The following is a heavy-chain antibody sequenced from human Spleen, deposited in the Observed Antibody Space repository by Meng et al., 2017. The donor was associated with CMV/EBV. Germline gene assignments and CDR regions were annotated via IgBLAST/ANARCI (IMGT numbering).Heavy chain of an antibody. CDR3: ARRIAARGGGFDY. D-gene: IGHD6-6*01. CDR2: IYYSGST. V-gene: IGHV4-39*01. J-gene: IGHJ4*02. Sequence: GSGVSISSISYFWGWIRQPPGKGLDWIGSIYYSGSTYYTPSLKSRVTISVDTSKNQFSLKLSSVTAADTAVYYCARRIAARGGGFDYWGQGTLVTVSS. CDR1: GVSISSISYF.